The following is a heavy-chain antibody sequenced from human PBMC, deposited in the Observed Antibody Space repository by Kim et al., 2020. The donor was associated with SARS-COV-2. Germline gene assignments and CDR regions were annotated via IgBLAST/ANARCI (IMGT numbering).Heavy chain of an antibody. J-gene: IGHJ4*02. CDR1: GYTFTGYY. D-gene: IGHD3-10*01. Sequence: ASVKVSCKASGYTFTGYYMHWVRQAPGQGLEWMGWINPNSGGTNYAQKFQGRVTMTRDTSISTAYMELSRLRSDDTAVYYCARTAIGIPMVRGVMPGGYWGQGTLVTVSS. CDR2: INPNSGGT. CDR3: ARTAIGIPMVRGVMPGGY. V-gene: IGHV1-2*02.